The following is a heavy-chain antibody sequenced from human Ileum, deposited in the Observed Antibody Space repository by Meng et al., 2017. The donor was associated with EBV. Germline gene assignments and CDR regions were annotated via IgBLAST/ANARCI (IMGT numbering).Heavy chain of an antibody. CDR1: GYTFTRNA. CDR2: ISTNTGNP. Sequence: GQLGQSGSELKKPGAPVKVSCKASGYTFTRNAINWVRQAPGQGLEWMGWISTNTGNPTYAQGFAGQFVFSLDTSVSTAYLQISGLKAEDTAIYYCARDSGYTRSWSGDYWGQGTLVTVSS. J-gene: IGHJ4*02. V-gene: IGHV7-4-1*02. CDR3: ARDSGYTRSWSGDY. D-gene: IGHD6-13*01.